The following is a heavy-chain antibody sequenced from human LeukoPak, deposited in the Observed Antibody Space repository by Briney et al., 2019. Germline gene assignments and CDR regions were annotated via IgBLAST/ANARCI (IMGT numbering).Heavy chain of an antibody. Sequence: ASVKVSCKASEYSFTSNYTRWVRQAPGQGLEWMGMIYPRDGSTSYAQKFQGRVTVTRDTSTSTVHMELSGLRSEDTAVYYCARDQEAFDYWGQGTLVTVSS. CDR2: IYPRDGST. V-gene: IGHV1-46*01. J-gene: IGHJ4*02. CDR1: EYSFTSNY. CDR3: ARDQEAFDY.